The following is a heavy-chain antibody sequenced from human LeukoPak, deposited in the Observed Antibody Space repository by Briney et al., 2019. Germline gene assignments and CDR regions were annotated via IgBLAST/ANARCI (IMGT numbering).Heavy chain of an antibody. V-gene: IGHV3-23*01. CDR1: GFTFSTYV. CDR3: AKSRSGSYIYDFDY. D-gene: IGHD1-26*01. J-gene: IGHJ4*02. Sequence: GGSLRLSCAASGFTFSTYVMSWVRQAPGKGLERVSTISDSGGSTYYADSVKGRFTISRDNSENTLYLQMDSLRADDAAIYYCAKSRSGSYIYDFDYWGQGTLVTVSS. CDR2: ISDSGGST.